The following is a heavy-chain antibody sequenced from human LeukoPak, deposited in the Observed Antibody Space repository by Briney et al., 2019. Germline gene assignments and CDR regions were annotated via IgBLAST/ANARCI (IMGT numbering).Heavy chain of an antibody. Sequence: PGGSLRLSCAASGFTFSSYAMHWVRQAPGKGLEWVAVISYDGSNKYYADSVKGRFTISRDNSKNTLYLQMNSLRAEDTAVYYCASPGTTVTTRNAFDKWGQGTMVTVSS. CDR2: ISYDGSNK. D-gene: IGHD4-17*01. CDR1: GFTFSSYA. J-gene: IGHJ3*02. V-gene: IGHV3-30-3*01. CDR3: ASPGTTVTTRNAFDK.